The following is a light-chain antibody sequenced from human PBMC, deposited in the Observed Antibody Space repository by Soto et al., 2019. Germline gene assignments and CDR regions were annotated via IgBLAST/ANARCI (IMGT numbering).Light chain of an antibody. Sequence: AIQMTQSPSSLSASVGDRVTITCRASQGIRNDLGWYPQKPGTAPKLLIYAASSLQSGVTSRFSGIGSGTDVPLTIRHLKPQYFADYYCLQDYNYPWTFGQGTKVEIK. CDR1: QGIRND. CDR3: LQDYNYPWT. CDR2: AAS. J-gene: IGKJ1*01. V-gene: IGKV1-6*01.